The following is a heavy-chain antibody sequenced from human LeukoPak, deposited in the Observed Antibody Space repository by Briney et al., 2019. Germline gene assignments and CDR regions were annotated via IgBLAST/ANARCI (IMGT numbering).Heavy chain of an antibody. J-gene: IGHJ4*02. V-gene: IGHV3-21*01. CDR3: AREISGWFYFDY. Sequence: PGGSLRLSCAASGFTFSSYAMSWVRQAPGKGLEWVSSISSRSSHIYYADSVKGRFTISRDNAKNSLYLQMNSLRAEDTAVYYCAREISGWFYFDYWGQGTLVTVSS. CDR2: ISSRSSHI. D-gene: IGHD6-19*01. CDR1: GFTFSSYA.